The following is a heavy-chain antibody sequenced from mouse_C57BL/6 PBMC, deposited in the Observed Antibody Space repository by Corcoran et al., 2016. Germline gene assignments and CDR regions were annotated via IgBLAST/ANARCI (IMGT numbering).Heavy chain of an antibody. CDR3: ASTWFAY. Sequence: QIQLVQSGPELKKPGETVKISCKASWYTFTTYGMSWVKQAPGKGLKWMGWINTYSGVPTYADDFKGRFAFSLETSASTAYLQINNLKNEDTATYFCASTWFAYWGQGTLVTVSA. J-gene: IGHJ3*01. V-gene: IGHV9-3*01. CDR1: WYTFTTYG. CDR2: INTYSGVP.